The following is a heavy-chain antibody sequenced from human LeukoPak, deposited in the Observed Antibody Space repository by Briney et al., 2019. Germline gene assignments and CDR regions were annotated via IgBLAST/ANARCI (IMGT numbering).Heavy chain of an antibody. V-gene: IGHV3-15*01. J-gene: IGHJ4*02. CDR2: IKRKIDGGGTA. Sequence: PGGSLRLSCAASGFTFSDAWMSWVRQAPGKGLERVGRIKRKIDGGGTADYAAPVKGRFTISRDDSKNTLYLQMNSLETEDTGVYYCTDDLHYFASDWGQGTLVTVSS. D-gene: IGHD3-10*01. CDR1: GFTFSDAW. CDR3: TDDLHYFASD.